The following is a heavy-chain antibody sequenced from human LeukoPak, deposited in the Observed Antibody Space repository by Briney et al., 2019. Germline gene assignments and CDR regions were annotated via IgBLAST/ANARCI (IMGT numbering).Heavy chain of an antibody. D-gene: IGHD6-19*01. CDR2: INPSGGST. CDR3: ASTPGMAVAEPFDY. CDR1: GYTFTSYF. V-gene: IGHV1-46*01. Sequence: ASVKVSCKASGYTFTSYFIHWVRQAPGQGLEWMGIINPSGGSTSYAQKFQGRVTMTRDTSTSTVYMELSSLRSEDTAVYYCASTPGMAVAEPFDYWGQGTLVIVSS. J-gene: IGHJ4*02.